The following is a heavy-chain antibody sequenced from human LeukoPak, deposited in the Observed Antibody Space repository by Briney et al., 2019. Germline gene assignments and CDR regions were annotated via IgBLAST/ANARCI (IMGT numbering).Heavy chain of an antibody. D-gene: IGHD4-17*01. CDR2: GSGSGGKT. Sequence: PGGSLRLSCAASGFTFSSYAMSWVRQAPGKGLEWVSAGSGSGGKTYYADSVKGRFTISRDTSKNTLYLQINSLRVEDTAVYYCIVFGDSNHWGQGTLVTVSS. V-gene: IGHV3-23*01. CDR3: IVFGDSNH. J-gene: IGHJ5*02. CDR1: GFTFSSYA.